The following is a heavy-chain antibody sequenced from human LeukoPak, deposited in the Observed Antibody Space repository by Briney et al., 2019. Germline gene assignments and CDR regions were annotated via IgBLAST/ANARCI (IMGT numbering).Heavy chain of an antibody. J-gene: IGHJ4*02. CDR3: AEDLSQSYYDSSGYSVDY. D-gene: IGHD3-22*01. Sequence: PGRSLRLSCAASGFTFSSYGMHLVRQAPGKGLEWVAVISYDGSNKYYADSVKGRFTISRDNSKNTLYLQMNSLRAEDTAVYYCAEDLSQSYYDSSGYSVDYWGQGTLVTVSS. V-gene: IGHV3-30*18. CDR1: GFTFSSYG. CDR2: ISYDGSNK.